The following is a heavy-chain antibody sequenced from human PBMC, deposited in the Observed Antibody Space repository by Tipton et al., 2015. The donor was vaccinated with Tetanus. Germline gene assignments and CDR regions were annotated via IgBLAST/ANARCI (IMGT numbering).Heavy chain of an antibody. D-gene: IGHD3-22*01. Sequence: QVQLVQSGAEMKKPGASVKVSCTASGYTFTNYYIYWVRQAPGQGLEWMGWIDPNSGGTVYAQKFQGRATMTRDTSISTAYMGLRSLRSDDTAVYYCARDRGDYIYYGMDVWGPGATVTVS. V-gene: IGHV1-2*02. CDR2: IDPNSGGT. CDR3: ARDRGDYIYYGMDV. J-gene: IGHJ6*02. CDR1: GYTFTNYY.